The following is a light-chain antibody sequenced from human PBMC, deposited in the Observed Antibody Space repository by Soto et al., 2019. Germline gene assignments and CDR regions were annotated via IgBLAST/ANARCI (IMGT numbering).Light chain of an antibody. CDR3: QQYNNWPHT. CDR2: ATS. Sequence: EIVMTQSPVTLSLSPGERATLSCRASQRVTSKLAWFQQKPGQAPRLLIYATSTRATGVPARFSGSGSGTEFTLNLSSLQSEDFAVYSCQQYNNWPHTFGQGTKLEI. CDR1: QRVTSK. J-gene: IGKJ2*01. V-gene: IGKV3-15*01.